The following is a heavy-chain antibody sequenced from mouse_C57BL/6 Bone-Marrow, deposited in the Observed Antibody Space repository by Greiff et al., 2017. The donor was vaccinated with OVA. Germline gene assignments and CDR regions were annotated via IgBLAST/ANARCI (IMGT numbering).Heavy chain of an antibody. Sequence: EVKLQESGPGLVKPSQSLSLTCSVTGYSITSGYYWNWIRQFPGNKLEWMGYISYDGSNNYNPSLKNRISITRDTSKNQFFLKLKSVTTEDTATYNCARDSDSSGWNYWGQGTTLTVSS. J-gene: IGHJ2*01. CDR2: ISYDGSN. CDR3: ARDSDSSGWNY. V-gene: IGHV3-6*01. CDR1: GYSITSGYY. D-gene: IGHD3-2*02.